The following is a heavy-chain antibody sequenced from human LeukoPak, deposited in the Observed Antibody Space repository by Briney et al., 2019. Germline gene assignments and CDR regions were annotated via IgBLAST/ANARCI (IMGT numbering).Heavy chain of an antibody. D-gene: IGHD6-13*01. CDR3: AGVLDRIAAAVYFDY. CDR2: ISSSSSTI. J-gene: IGHJ4*02. V-gene: IGHV3-48*01. Sequence: GGSLRLSCAASGFTFSSYSMNWVRQAPGKGLEWVSYISSSSSTIYYADSVKGRFTISRDNAKNSLYLQMNSLRAEDTAVYYCAGVLDRIAAAVYFDYWGQGTLVTVSS. CDR1: GFTFSSYS.